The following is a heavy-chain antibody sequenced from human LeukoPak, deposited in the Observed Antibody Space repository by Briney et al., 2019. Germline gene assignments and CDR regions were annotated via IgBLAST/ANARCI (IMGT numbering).Heavy chain of an antibody. CDR1: GFTFSSYG. J-gene: IGHJ4*02. D-gene: IGHD3-22*01. CDR3: ARGRYHMDSSGYSSFYY. V-gene: IGHV3-30*03. Sequence: PGGSLRLSCAASGFTFSSYGLHWVRQAPGKGLEWVAVISFDGSDKYYADSVKGRFTISRDNSKNTLYLQMNSLRAEDSAVYYCARGRYHMDSSGYSSFYYWGQGTRVTVSS. CDR2: ISFDGSDK.